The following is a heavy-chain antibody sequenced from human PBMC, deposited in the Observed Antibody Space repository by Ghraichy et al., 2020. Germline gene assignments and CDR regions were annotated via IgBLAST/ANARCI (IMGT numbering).Heavy chain of an antibody. CDR3: AGNSGWLTDY. J-gene: IGHJ4*02. D-gene: IGHD6-19*01. Sequence: SETLSLTCAVSGDSISSNYWWNWVRQPPGKWLEWIGEIYHTGSTNYNPSLKRRVTISVDKSKNHFSLNLSSVTAADTAVYYCAGNSGWLTDYWGQGTLVTVSS. CDR1: GDSISSNYW. CDR2: IYHTGST. V-gene: IGHV4-4*02.